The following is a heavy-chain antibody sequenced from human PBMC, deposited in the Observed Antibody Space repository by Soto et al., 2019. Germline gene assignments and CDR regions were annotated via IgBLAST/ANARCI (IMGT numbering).Heavy chain of an antibody. CDR3: ARRRDSGRFVDY. CDR1: GGSVSSGNYY. Sequence: SETLSLTCTVSGGSVSSGNYYWSWIRQPPGKGLEWIGYIYYSGSTNYNPSLKSRVTISVDTSKNQFSLKLSSVTAADTAVYYCARRRDSGRFVDYWNQGTLV. V-gene: IGHV4-61*01. CDR2: IYYSGST. D-gene: IGHD6-19*01. J-gene: IGHJ4*02.